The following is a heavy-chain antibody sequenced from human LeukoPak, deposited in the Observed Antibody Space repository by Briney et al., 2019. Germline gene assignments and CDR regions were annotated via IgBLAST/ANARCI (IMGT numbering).Heavy chain of an antibody. CDR3: AIPRARGGATTLYFDY. J-gene: IGHJ4*02. V-gene: IGHV1-2*02. D-gene: IGHD1-26*01. CDR2: INPNSGGT. Sequence: SVKVSCKASGYTFTGYYMHWVRQAPGQGLEWMGWINPNSGGTNYAQKFQGRVTMTRDTSISTAYMELSRLRSDDTAVYYCAIPRARGGATTLYFDYWGQGTLVTVSS. CDR1: GYTFTGYY.